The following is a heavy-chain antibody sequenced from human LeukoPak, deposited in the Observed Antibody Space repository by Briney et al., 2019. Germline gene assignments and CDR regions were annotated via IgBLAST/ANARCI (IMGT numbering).Heavy chain of an antibody. V-gene: IGHV3-23*01. CDR2: ISGSGGST. CDR1: GFTFSSYA. Sequence: GGSLRLPCAASGFTFSSYAMSWVRQAPGKGLEWVSAISGSGGSTYYADSVKGRFTISRDNSKNTLYLQMNSLGAEDTAVYYCAKRGQLPRHYYFDYWGQGTLVTVSS. CDR3: AKRGQLPRHYYFDY. D-gene: IGHD2-2*01. J-gene: IGHJ4*02.